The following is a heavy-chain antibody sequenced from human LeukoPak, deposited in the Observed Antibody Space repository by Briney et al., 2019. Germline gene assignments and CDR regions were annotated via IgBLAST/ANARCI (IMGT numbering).Heavy chain of an antibody. CDR3: TRDWTY. J-gene: IGHJ4*02. V-gene: IGHV1-8*01. Sequence: ASVKVSCKTSGYTFTNYDINWVRQAAGQGLEWMGWVNPDSGDTGFAQKFQGRPTITTNTSARIAYMEMSGLTSEDTAVYYCTRDWTYWGPGTLVAVSS. CDR2: VNPDSGDT. D-gene: IGHD1-1*01. CDR1: GYTFTNYD.